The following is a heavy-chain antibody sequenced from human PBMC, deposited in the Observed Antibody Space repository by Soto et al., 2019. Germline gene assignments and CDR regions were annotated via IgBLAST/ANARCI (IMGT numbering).Heavy chain of an antibody. CDR3: ARRRMLWFRRDYYGMDV. J-gene: IGHJ6*02. D-gene: IGHD3-10*01. Sequence: GFSVKVYCKATWYAYTSYDINCVRQDTGQGLEWMGWMNPNSGNTGYAQKFQGRVTMTRNTSISTAYMELSSLRSEDTAVYYCARRRMLWFRRDYYGMDVWGQAPTVTV. V-gene: IGHV1-8*01. CDR1: WYAYTSYD. CDR2: MNPNSGNT.